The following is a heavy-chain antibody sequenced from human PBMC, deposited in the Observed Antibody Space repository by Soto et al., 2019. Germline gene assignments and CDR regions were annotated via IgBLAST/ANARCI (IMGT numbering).Heavy chain of an antibody. CDR2: SSGSGGST. J-gene: IGHJ4*02. Sequence: EVPLLESGGGLVQPGGSLRLSCAASGFTFSSYAMSWVRQAPGKGLEWVSASSGSGGSTYYADSVKGRFTISRDNSKNTLYLQMNSLRAEDTAVYYCAKDPRWFGVMFYYWGQGTLVTVSS. CDR3: AKDPRWFGVMFYY. CDR1: GFTFSSYA. D-gene: IGHD3-10*01. V-gene: IGHV3-23*01.